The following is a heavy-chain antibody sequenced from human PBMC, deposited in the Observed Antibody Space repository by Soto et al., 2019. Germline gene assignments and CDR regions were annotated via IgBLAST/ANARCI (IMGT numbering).Heavy chain of an antibody. V-gene: IGHV3-64*01. D-gene: IGHD6-6*01. J-gene: IGHJ6*03. CDR2: ISSNGVGT. CDR3: ARRARPDFYYMDV. Sequence: GSLRLSCAASGFTFSNYAMSWVRQAPGKGLEYVSGISSNGVGTYYANSVQGRFTISRDNSKNTVYLQMGSLRPEDMAVYYCARRARPDFYYMDVWGKGTTVTVSS. CDR1: GFTFSNYA.